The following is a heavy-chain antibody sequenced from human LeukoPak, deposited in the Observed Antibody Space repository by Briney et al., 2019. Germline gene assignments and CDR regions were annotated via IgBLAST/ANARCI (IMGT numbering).Heavy chain of an antibody. D-gene: IGHD6-6*01. Sequence: PGGSLRLSCAASGFTFSSYSMNWVRQAPGKGLEWVSFISSSSYIYYTDSVKGRFTISRDNAKSSLYLQLNSLRAEDTALYYCARGEWSSSPFDYWGQGTLVTVSS. CDR2: ISSSSYI. CDR1: GFTFSSYS. J-gene: IGHJ4*02. V-gene: IGHV3-21*01. CDR3: ARGEWSSSPFDY.